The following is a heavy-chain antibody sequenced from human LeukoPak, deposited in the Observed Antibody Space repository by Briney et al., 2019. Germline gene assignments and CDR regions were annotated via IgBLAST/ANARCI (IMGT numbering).Heavy chain of an antibody. D-gene: IGHD4-23*01. Sequence: GGSLRLSCAASGFTFDDYGMSWVRQAPGKGLEWVSGINWNGGSTGYADSVKGRFTISRDNAKNSLYLQMSSPRAEDTALYYCARVNGYGGNADFDYWGQGTLVTVSS. CDR3: ARVNGYGGNADFDY. J-gene: IGHJ4*02. V-gene: IGHV3-20*04. CDR2: INWNGGST. CDR1: GFTFDDYG.